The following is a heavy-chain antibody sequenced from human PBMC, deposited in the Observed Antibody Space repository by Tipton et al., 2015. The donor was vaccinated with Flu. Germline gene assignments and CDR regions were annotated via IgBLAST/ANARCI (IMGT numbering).Heavy chain of an antibody. CDR3: ARAVGSSSSY. D-gene: IGHD6-6*01. Sequence: GSLRLSCVASGFTFSSFSMHWVRQAPGKGLEWVANIKQDGNEKYYVDSVKGRFTISRDNAKNSLYLQMNSLRAEDTAVYYCARAVGSSSSYWGQGTLVTVSS. CDR2: IKQDGNEK. V-gene: IGHV3-7*01. CDR1: GFTFSSFS. J-gene: IGHJ4*02.